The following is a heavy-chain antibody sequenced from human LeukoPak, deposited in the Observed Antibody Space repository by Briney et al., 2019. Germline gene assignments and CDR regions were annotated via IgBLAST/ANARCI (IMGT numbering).Heavy chain of an antibody. V-gene: IGHV4-59*01. J-gene: IGHJ4*02. CDR3: ARGSLAAAGTLSGVDY. D-gene: IGHD6-13*01. Sequence: TSETLSLTCTVSGGSISSYYWSWIRQPPGKGLEWIGYIYYSGSTNYNPSLKSRVTISVDTSKNQFSLKLSSVTAADTAVYYCARGSLAAAGTLSGVDYWGQGTLVTVSS. CDR2: IYYSGST. CDR1: GGSISSYY.